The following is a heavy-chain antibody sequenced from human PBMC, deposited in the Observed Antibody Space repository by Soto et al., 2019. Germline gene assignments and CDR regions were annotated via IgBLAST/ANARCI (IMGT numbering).Heavy chain of an antibody. CDR2: ISGSGGST. CDR3: ARYSGYDSDYYYYMDV. D-gene: IGHD5-12*01. V-gene: IGHV3-23*01. Sequence: EVQLLESGGGLVQPGGSLRLSCAASGFTFSSYAMSWVRQAPGKGLEWVSAISGSGGSTYYADSVKGRFTISRDNYKNTLYLQMNSLRAEDTAVYYCARYSGYDSDYYYYMDVWGKGTTVTVSS. CDR1: GFTFSSYA. J-gene: IGHJ6*03.